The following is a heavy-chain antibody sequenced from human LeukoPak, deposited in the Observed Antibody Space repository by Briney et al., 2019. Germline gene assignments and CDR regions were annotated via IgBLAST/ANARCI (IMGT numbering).Heavy chain of an antibody. Sequence: SETLSLTCTVSGGSISSSSYYWGWIRQPPGKGLEWIGSIYYSGSTNYNPSLKSRVTISVDTSKNQFSLKLSSVTAADTAVYYCARGESYDAFDIWGQGTMVTVSS. CDR2: IYYSGST. CDR1: GGSISSSSYY. V-gene: IGHV4-39*07. J-gene: IGHJ3*02. CDR3: ARGESYDAFDI.